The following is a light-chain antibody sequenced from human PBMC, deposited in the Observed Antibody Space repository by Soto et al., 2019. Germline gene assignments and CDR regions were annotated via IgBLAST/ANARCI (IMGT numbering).Light chain of an antibody. Sequence: DIPITQSPSTMSASVGDRVTITCRASQTINTWLAWYQQKPGKAPKLLIYDASILESGVPSRFSGSGSGTEFTLTISSLQPDDFATYYCQQYNSYRTVGQGTKVDIK. CDR2: DAS. CDR1: QTINTW. CDR3: QQYNSYRT. V-gene: IGKV1-5*01. J-gene: IGKJ1*01.